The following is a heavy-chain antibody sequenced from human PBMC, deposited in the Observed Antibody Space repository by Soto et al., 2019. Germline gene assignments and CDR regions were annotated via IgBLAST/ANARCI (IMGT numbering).Heavy chain of an antibody. CDR3: VCGGNVFVY. Sequence: EVQLVESGGGLVQPGGSLRLSCAASGFTFSTYWMTWVRRPPGKGLEWVANLDQDGSERYYVDSVRGRFTISRDNAKNTLYLQMNRLRAEDTAVYYCVCGGNVFVYWGQGTLVTVSP. J-gene: IGHJ4*02. D-gene: IGHD3-16*01. CDR1: GFTFSTYW. CDR2: LDQDGSER. V-gene: IGHV3-7*01.